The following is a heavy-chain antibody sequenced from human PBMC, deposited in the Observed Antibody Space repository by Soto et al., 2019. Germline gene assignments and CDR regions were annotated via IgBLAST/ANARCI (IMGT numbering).Heavy chain of an antibody. D-gene: IGHD6-13*01. J-gene: IGHJ4*02. Sequence: GGSLRLSCTASGFTFGDYAMSWFRQAPGKGLEWVGFIRSKAYGGTTEYAASVKGRFTISRDDSKSIAYLQMNSLKTEDTAVYYCTTEVGIAAAGTGYYFDYWGQGTLVTVSS. CDR3: TTEVGIAAAGTGYYFDY. V-gene: IGHV3-49*03. CDR1: GFTFGDYA. CDR2: IRSKAYGGTT.